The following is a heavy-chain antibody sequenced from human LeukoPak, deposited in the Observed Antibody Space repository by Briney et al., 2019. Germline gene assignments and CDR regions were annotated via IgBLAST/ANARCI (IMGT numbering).Heavy chain of an antibody. CDR2: ITHNGST. Sequence: PSETLSLTCGVHGXSLNDYYWSWIRQSPGKGLEWIGEITHNGSTTFNPSLESRLTISVDTSKNQFSLKLTSVTAADASVYFCARGFCRGESCYSGEYFQHWGQGTLVTVSS. CDR3: ARGFCRGESCYSGEYFQH. D-gene: IGHD2-15*01. CDR1: GXSLNDYY. V-gene: IGHV4-34*01. J-gene: IGHJ1*01.